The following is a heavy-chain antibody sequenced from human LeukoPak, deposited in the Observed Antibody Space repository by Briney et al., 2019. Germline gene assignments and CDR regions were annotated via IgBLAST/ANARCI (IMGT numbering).Heavy chain of an antibody. J-gene: IGHJ4*02. Sequence: SETLSLTCITSGVSVSGYCWSCVRQPPGKGLEWIGYMYDRGNINYNPSLKSRVTLSQDMSKNHLSLKLRSVTSADTAVYYCAATIKRDNGDTNLHYWGQGILVTVSS. CDR1: GVSVSGYC. V-gene: IGHV4-59*02. CDR3: AATIKRDNGDTNLHY. CDR2: MYDRGNI. D-gene: IGHD4-17*01.